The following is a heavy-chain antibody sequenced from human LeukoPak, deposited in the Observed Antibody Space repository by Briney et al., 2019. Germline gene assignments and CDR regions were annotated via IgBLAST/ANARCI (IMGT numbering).Heavy chain of an antibody. CDR3: ARDLGRAVKHPFDY. J-gene: IGHJ4*02. CDR1: GFIFSPYN. D-gene: IGHD3-16*01. CDR2: IRNSGSPI. Sequence: PGGSLRLSCVGSGFIFSPYNMNWLRQAPGKGLEWIAHIRNSGSPIYYADSVKGRFTISRDDAKSSLYLQMNSLTDEDTAVYYCARDLGRAVKHPFDYWGRGTLVTVSS. V-gene: IGHV3-48*02.